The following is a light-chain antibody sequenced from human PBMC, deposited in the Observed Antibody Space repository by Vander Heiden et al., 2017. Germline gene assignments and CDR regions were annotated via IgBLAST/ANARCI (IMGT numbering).Light chain of an antibody. V-gene: IGKV1-16*01. CDR3: QHYNSSPFT. CDR2: SAS. J-gene: IGKJ2*01. Sequence: ETQMTQSPSSLYASVGDRGTITCRGSKGISNYLAWFQQKPGKAPKSLIYSASSLKSGVPSMFSGSRSGTDFTLTISSLQPEDFATYYCQHYNSSPFTFGQGTKVDIK. CDR1: KGISNY.